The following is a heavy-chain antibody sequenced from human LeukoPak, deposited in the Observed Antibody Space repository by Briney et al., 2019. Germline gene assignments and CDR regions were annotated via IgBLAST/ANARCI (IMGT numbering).Heavy chain of an antibody. D-gene: IGHD2-15*01. CDR1: GFTFSSYA. Sequence: PGGSLRLSCAASGFTFSSYAMSWVRQAPGKGLEWVSAISGSGGSTYYTDSAKGRFTISRDNSKITLYLQMDSLRAEDTAMYYCAKAPNSGGNCYDASDVWGQGTMVTVSS. CDR3: AKAPNSGGNCYDASDV. CDR2: ISGSGGST. J-gene: IGHJ3*01. V-gene: IGHV3-23*01.